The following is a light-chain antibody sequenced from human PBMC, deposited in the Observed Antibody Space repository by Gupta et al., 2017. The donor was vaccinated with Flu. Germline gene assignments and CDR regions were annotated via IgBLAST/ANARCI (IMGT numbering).Light chain of an antibody. CDR3: MHAREPPYT. CDR1: QSLLPYLGHHS. J-gene: IGKJ2*01. CDR2: SSS. Sequence: DIVMTQFPLSLPVGPGEPALISCRSSQSLLPYLGHHSLPWYLQKPGQSPHLLIYSSSNRAPGVPDRFSGTGSGTDFTLKISRVEAEDVGIYYCMHAREPPYTFGQGTKLEIK. V-gene: IGKV2-28*01.